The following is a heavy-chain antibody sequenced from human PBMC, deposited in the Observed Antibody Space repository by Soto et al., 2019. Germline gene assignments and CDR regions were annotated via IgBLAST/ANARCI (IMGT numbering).Heavy chain of an antibody. V-gene: IGHV4-59*01. CDR3: ARDFYDSVGYTWFDS. D-gene: IGHD3-22*01. J-gene: IGHJ5*01. CDR1: GDTSTSYY. Sequence: SETLSLTCTVSGDTSTSYYCGCVRHSPGKGLEWIGHIHNSGTSTHNPSLNGRVTISIDMSKKQFSLKLTSLTSADTAVYYCARDFYDSVGYTWFDSWSQGTLVTVS. CDR2: IHNSGTS.